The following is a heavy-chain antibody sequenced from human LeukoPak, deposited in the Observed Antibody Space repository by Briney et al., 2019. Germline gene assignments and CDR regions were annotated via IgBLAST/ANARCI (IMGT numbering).Heavy chain of an antibody. V-gene: IGHV3-23*01. J-gene: IGHJ5*02. Sequence: GGSLRLSCAASGFTFSSYAMSWVRQAPGKGLEWVSAISGSGGSTYYADSVKGRFTISRDNSKNTLYLQMNSLRAEDAAVYYCAKRLTGWQQLVAGGWFDPWGQGTLVTVSS. CDR3: AKRLTGWQQLVAGGWFDP. CDR1: GFTFSSYA. CDR2: ISGSGGST. D-gene: IGHD6-13*01.